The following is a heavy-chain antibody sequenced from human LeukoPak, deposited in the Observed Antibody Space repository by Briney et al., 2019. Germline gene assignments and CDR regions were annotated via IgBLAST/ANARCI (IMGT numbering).Heavy chain of an antibody. CDR3: TTQLLWFGESLGY. D-gene: IGHD3-10*01. CDR1: GFTFSNAW. J-gene: IGHJ4*02. CDR2: IRSKTDGGTT. Sequence: GGSLRLSCAASGFTFSNAWMSWVRQAPGKGPEWVGRIRSKTDGGTTDYAAPVKGRFTISRDDSKNTLYLQMNSLKTEDTAVYYCTTQLLWFGESLGYWGQGTLVTVSS. V-gene: IGHV3-15*01.